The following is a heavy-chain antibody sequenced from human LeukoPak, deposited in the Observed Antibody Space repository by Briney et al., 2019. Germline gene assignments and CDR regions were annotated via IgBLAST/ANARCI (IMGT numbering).Heavy chain of an antibody. CDR3: ARDQRWELIWWFDP. Sequence: ASVKVSCKASGYTFTSYGISWVRQAPGQGLEWMGWISAYNGNTNYAQKLQGRVTMTTDTSTSTAYMELRSLRSDDTAVYYCARDQRWELIWWFDPWGQGTLVTASS. CDR1: GYTFTSYG. J-gene: IGHJ5*02. V-gene: IGHV1-18*01. D-gene: IGHD1-26*01. CDR2: ISAYNGNT.